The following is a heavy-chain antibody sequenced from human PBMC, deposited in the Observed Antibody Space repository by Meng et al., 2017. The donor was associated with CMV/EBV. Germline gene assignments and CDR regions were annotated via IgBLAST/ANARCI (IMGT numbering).Heavy chain of an antibody. D-gene: IGHD1-26*01. CDR1: GFTFSDYY. CDR2: IYSGGSST. CDR3: AKVMGIVGATTTYYYYGMDV. J-gene: IGHJ6*02. V-gene: IGHV3-23*03. Sequence: GESLKISCAASGFTFSDYYMSWVRQAPGKGLEWVSVIYSGGSSTYYADSVKGRFTISRDNSKNTLYLQMNSLRAEDTAVYYCAKVMGIVGATTTYYYYGMDVWGQGTTVTVSS.